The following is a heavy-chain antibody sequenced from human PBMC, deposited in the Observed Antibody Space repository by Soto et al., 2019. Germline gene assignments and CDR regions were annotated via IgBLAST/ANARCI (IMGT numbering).Heavy chain of an antibody. J-gene: IGHJ4*02. D-gene: IGHD3-3*01. CDR1: RVSLRSGYY. CDR3: ARTDSVGYYPY. CDR2: IYHSGTT. Sequence: LSLSCGVSRVSLRSGYYCVWIRQPPGKGLERIGSIYHSGTTYYNPSLTSRVTISVDNSMYQLSLKLSSVTAADSARYYCARTDSVGYYPYCGQGILVTVSS. V-gene: IGHV4-38-2*01.